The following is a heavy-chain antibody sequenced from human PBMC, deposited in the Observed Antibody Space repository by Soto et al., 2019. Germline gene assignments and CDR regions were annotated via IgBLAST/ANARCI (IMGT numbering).Heavy chain of an antibody. CDR1: GFTFSSYG. CDR2: IWYDGSNK. Sequence: QVQLVESGGGVVQPGRSLRLSCAASGFTFSSYGMHWVRQAPGKGLEWVAVIWYDGSNKYYADSVKGRFTISRDNSKNTLYLQMNSLRAEDTAVYYCARDGIVVGHFDYWGQGTLVTVSS. J-gene: IGHJ4*02. V-gene: IGHV3-33*01. D-gene: IGHD3-22*01. CDR3: ARDGIVVGHFDY.